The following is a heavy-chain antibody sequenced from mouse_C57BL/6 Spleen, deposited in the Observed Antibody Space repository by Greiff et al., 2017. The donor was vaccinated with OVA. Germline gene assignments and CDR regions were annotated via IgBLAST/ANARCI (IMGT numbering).Heavy chain of an antibody. CDR3: AKTPTGTEAMDY. CDR2: IWRGGST. V-gene: IGHV2-5*01. CDR1: GFPLTSYG. D-gene: IGHD4-1*01. J-gene: IGHJ4*01. Sequence: VQLVESGPGLVQPSQSLSITCTVSGFPLTSYGVHWVRQSPGKGLEWLGVIWRGGSTDYNAAFMSRLSITKDNSKGQVFFKMNSLQADDTAIYYCAKTPTGTEAMDYWGQGTSVTVSS.